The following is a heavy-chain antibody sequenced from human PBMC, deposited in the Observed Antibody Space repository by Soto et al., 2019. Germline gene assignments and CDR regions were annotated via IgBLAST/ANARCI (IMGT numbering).Heavy chain of an antibody. J-gene: IGHJ6*02. V-gene: IGHV4-59*01. CDR2: IYYSGST. CDR1: GGSISSYY. D-gene: IGHD1-1*01. CDR3: ARGHWNRYYYYYGMDV. Sequence: SETLSLTCTVSGGSISSYYWSWIRQPPGKGLEWIGYIYYSGSTNYNPSLKSRVTISVDTSKNQFSLKLSSVTAADTAVYYCARGHWNRYYYYYGMDVWGQGTTVTVSS.